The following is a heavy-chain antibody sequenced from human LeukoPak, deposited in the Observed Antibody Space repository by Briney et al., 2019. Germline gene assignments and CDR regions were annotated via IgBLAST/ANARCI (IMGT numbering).Heavy chain of an antibody. Sequence: GGSLRLSCAASGFTFSSYGMHWVRQAPGKGLEWVAVISYDGSNKYYADSVQDRFTISRDNSKNTLYLQMNSLRAEDTTVYYCAKGYYDSSGLSSWGQGTLVTVSS. J-gene: IGHJ5*02. V-gene: IGHV3-30*18. D-gene: IGHD3-22*01. CDR3: AKGYYDSSGLSS. CDR1: GFTFSSYG. CDR2: ISYDGSNK.